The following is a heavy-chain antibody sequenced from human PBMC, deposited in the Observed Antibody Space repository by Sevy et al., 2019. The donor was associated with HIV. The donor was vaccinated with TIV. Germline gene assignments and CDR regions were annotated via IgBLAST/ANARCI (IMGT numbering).Heavy chain of an antibody. CDR1: GFTVSSNY. V-gene: IGHV3-66*01. CDR2: IYSGGST. CDR3: ASATQGYYFDY. J-gene: IGHJ4*02. Sequence: GGSLRLSCAASGFTVSSNYMSWVRQAPGKGLEWVSVIYSGGSTYYADSVKGRFTISRDNSKNTLYLQMNSLRAEDTAVYYCASATQGYYFDYWGKGTLVTVSS. D-gene: IGHD2-15*01.